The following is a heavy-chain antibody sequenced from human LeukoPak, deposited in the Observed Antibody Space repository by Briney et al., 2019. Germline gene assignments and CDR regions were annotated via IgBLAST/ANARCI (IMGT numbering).Heavy chain of an antibody. V-gene: IGHV1-46*01. CDR2: INPSGGST. CDR1: GYTFTSYY. CDR3: AGLSGYDPYYFDY. D-gene: IGHD5-12*01. J-gene: IGHJ4*02. Sequence: GASVKVSCKASGYTFTSYYMHWVRQAPGQGLEWMGIINPSGGSTSYAQKFQGRVTMTRDTSISTAYMELSRLTSDDTAVYYCAGLSGYDPYYFDYWGQGTLVAVSS.